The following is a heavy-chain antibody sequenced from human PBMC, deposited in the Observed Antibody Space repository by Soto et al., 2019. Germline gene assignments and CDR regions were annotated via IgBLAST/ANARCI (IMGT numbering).Heavy chain of an antibody. CDR1: GFTFSSYA. V-gene: IGHV3-30-3*01. J-gene: IGHJ3*02. D-gene: IGHD3-22*01. CDR2: ISYDGSNK. CDR3: ASLEREYDSSGPNDAFDI. Sequence: PGGSLRLSCAASGFTFSSYAMHWVRQAPGKGLEWVAVISYDGSNKYYADSVKGRFTISRDNSKNTLYLQMNSLRAEDKAVYYCASLEREYDSSGPNDAFDIWGQGTMVTVSS.